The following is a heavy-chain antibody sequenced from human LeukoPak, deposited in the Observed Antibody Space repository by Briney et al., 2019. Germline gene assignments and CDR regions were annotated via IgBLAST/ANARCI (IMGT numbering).Heavy chain of an antibody. J-gene: IGHJ4*02. Sequence: GGSLRLSCAASGFTFSSYAMHWVRQAPGKGLEWVGRIKSKTDGGTTDYAAPVKGRFTISRDDSKNTLYLQMNSLKTEDTAVYYCTTDHPSDFDYWGQGTLVTVSS. V-gene: IGHV3-15*01. CDR2: IKSKTDGGTT. CDR1: GFTFSSYA. CDR3: TTDHPSDFDY.